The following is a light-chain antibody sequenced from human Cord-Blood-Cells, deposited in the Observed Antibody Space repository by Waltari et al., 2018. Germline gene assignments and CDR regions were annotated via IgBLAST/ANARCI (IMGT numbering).Light chain of an antibody. Sequence: EILLTQSPATLSLSSGDRATLSCRASQRVSSYLAWYQQKPGQAPRLLIYDASNRATGIPARFSGSGSGTDFTLTISSLEPEDFAVYYCQQRSNWPLTFGGGTKVEIK. CDR1: QRVSSY. V-gene: IGKV3-11*01. CDR3: QQRSNWPLT. J-gene: IGKJ4*01. CDR2: DAS.